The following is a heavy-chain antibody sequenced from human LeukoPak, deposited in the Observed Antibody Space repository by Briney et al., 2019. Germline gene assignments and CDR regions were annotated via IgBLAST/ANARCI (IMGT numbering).Heavy chain of an antibody. CDR1: GGSFSGYY. CDR2: INHSGST. CDR3: ARVQVNSSSWYYYYYYMDV. V-gene: IGHV4-34*01. Sequence: PSETLSLTCAVYGGSFSGYYWSWIRQPPGKGLEWIGEINHSGSTNYNPSLKSRVTISVDTSKNQFSLKLSSVTAADTAVYYCARVQVNSSSWYYYYYYMDVWGKGTTVTVSS. D-gene: IGHD6-13*01. J-gene: IGHJ6*03.